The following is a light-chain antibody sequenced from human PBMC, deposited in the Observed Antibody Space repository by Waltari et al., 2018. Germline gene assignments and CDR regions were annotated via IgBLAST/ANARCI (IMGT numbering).Light chain of an antibody. CDR1: QGISSY. J-gene: IGKJ1*01. CDR3: QQYYSNPAT. Sequence: AIRITQSPSSLPASTGDRSPITCRASQGISSYLAWYQQKPGKAPKVLIYAASTLQSGVPSRFSGSGSGTDFTLTISCLQSEDFAIYYCQQYYSNPATFGQGTKVEIK. V-gene: IGKV1-8*01. CDR2: AAS.